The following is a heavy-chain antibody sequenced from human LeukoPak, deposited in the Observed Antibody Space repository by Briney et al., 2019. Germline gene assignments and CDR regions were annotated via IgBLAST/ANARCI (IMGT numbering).Heavy chain of an antibody. CDR2: IYISGST. D-gene: IGHD3-9*01. J-gene: IGHJ4*02. CDR3: AKEAKYYDILIGYYRSFYYFDY. CDR1: GGSISSYY. V-gene: IGHV4-4*07. Sequence: SETLSLTCTVSGGSISSYYWSWIRQPAGKGLEWIGRIYISGSTNYNPSLKSRVTISVDTSKNQFSLNLTSVTAAGTAVYYCAKEAKYYDILIGYYRSFYYFDYWGQGTLVTVSS.